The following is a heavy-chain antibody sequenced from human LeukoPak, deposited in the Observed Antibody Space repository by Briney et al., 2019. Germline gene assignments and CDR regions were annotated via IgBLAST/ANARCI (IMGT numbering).Heavy chain of an antibody. CDR1: GFTLRGYG. CDR2: ISYDGSNK. J-gene: IGHJ4*02. D-gene: IGHD6-13*01. Sequence: GGSLRLSCAASGFTLRGYGMHWVRQAPGKGLEWVAVISYDGSNKYYADSVKGRFTISRDNSKNTLYLQMNSLRAEDTAVYYCAKDPGIAAAGTDYWGQGTLVTVSS. CDR3: AKDPGIAAAGTDY. V-gene: IGHV3-30*18.